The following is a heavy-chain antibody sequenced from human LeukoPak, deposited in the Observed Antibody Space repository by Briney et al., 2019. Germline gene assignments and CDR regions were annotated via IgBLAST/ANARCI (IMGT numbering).Heavy chain of an antibody. D-gene: IGHD5-12*01. V-gene: IGHV1-18*01. CDR2: ISAYNGNT. Sequence: GASVKVSCKASGYTFTGYGISWVRQAPGQGLEWMGWISAYNGNTNYAQKLQGRVTMTTDTSTSTAYMELRSLRSDDTAVYYCARDDGYSGGYKPTDYWGQGTLVTVSS. CDR3: ARDDGYSGGYKPTDY. J-gene: IGHJ4*02. CDR1: GYTFTGYG.